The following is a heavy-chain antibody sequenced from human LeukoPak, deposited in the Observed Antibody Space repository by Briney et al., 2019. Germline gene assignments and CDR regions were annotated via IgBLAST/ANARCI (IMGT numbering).Heavy chain of an antibody. CDR1: GFTFSSYS. CDR2: ISSSSSTI. CDR3: ASSTPGGYDFK. D-gene: IGHD5-12*01. V-gene: IGHV3-48*01. Sequence: AGGSLRLSCAASGFTFSSYSMNWVRQAPGKGLEWVSYISSSSSTIYYADSVKGRFTISRDNAKKSLYLQMNSLRADDTAVYYCASSTPGGYDFKWGQGTLVTVSS. J-gene: IGHJ4*02.